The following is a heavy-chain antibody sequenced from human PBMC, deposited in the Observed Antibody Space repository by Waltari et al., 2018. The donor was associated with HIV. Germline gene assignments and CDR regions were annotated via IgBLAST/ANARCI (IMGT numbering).Heavy chain of an antibody. J-gene: IGHJ5*02. V-gene: IGHV1-8*01. Sequence: QVQLVQSGIEVKKPGASVKVSCKASGYPFTNYDITWVRQATGQGLGWMGWMNPNSGNTGYTQNFQGRVTMTRNTSISTAYMELNSLTSEDTAVYYCARGRYCSSTSCPYWFDPWGQGTLVTVSS. CDR2: MNPNSGNT. CDR3: ARGRYCSSTSCPYWFDP. CDR1: GYPFTNYD. D-gene: IGHD2-2*01.